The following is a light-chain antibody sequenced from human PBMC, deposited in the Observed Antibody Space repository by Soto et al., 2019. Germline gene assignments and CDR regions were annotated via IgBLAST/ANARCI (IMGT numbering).Light chain of an antibody. CDR2: GAS. CDR3: QQYGNSPPNT. CDR1: QSVSSSY. V-gene: IGKV3-20*01. Sequence: DIVLTQSPGTLSLSPGERATLSCRASQSVSSSYLAWYQQKPGQAPRLLIYGASSRATGIPDRFSGSGSGTDFTLTISRLEPEDFAVYFCQQYGNSPPNTFGQGTKVEIK. J-gene: IGKJ2*01.